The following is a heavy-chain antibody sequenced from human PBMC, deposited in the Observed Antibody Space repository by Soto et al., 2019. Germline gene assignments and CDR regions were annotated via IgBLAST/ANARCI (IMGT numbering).Heavy chain of an antibody. CDR3: ARESGYDSGKLFDY. Sequence: QVQLVESGGGVVQPGRSLRLSCAASGFTFSSYGMHWVRQAPGKGLEWVAVIWYDGSNKYYADSVKGRFTISRDNSKNTLYLQRNSLRAEDTAVYYCARESGYDSGKLFDYWGQGTLVTVSS. CDR2: IWYDGSNK. J-gene: IGHJ4*02. D-gene: IGHD5-12*01. CDR1: GFTFSSYG. V-gene: IGHV3-33*01.